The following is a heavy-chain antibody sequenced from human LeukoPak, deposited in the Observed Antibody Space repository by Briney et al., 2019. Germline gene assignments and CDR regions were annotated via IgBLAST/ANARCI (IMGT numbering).Heavy chain of an antibody. J-gene: IGHJ6*03. V-gene: IGHV1-2*06. D-gene: IGHD3-10*01. CDR3: ARGREAGPYYYYYMDV. CDR1: GYTFTGYY. CDR2: IYPNSGGT. Sequence: GASVKVSCKASGYTFTGYYMHWVRQAPGQGLEWMGRIYPNSGGTNYAQKFQGRVTMTRDTSISTAYMELSRLRSDDTAVYYCARGREAGPYYYYYMDVWGKGTTVTVSS.